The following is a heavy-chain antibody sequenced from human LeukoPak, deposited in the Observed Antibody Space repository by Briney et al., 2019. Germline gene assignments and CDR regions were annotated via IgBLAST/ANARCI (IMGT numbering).Heavy chain of an antibody. Sequence: GGSLRLSCAASGFTFSGHAMHWVRQTPGVGLEWVAIIGNDGRDQHYSDSVKGRFTISRDNSKNTLFLQLNCLRPEDTALYLCARDLMWGFDYWGQGTLVTVSS. D-gene: IGHD7-27*01. CDR1: GFTFSGHA. J-gene: IGHJ4*02. V-gene: IGHV3-30*02. CDR2: IGNDGRDQ. CDR3: ARDLMWGFDY.